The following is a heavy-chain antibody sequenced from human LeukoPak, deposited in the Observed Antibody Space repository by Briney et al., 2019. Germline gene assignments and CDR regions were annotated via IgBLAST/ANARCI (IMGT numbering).Heavy chain of an antibody. Sequence: GGSLRLSCAASGFTFSSYAMSWVRQAPGKGLEWVSAITSSGGSTYHADSVKGRFTTSRDNSKNTLYLQMNSLRDEDTAVYYCVKGSSSSRPYYFDYWGQGTLVTVSS. CDR1: GFTFSSYA. D-gene: IGHD2-2*01. CDR3: VKGSSSSRPYYFDY. CDR2: ITSSGGST. V-gene: IGHV3-23*01. J-gene: IGHJ4*02.